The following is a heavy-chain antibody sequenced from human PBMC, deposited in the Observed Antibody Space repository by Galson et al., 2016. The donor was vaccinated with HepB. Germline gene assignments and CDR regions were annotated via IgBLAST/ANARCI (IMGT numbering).Heavy chain of an antibody. V-gene: IGHV4-59*11. D-gene: IGHD1-20*01. CDR2: THSSGHS. Sequence: SETLSLTCAVSDESIMTPYWSWIRQSPGKGLEWLGYTHSSGHSKYNPSLTSRVTMSLDTSRSRVSLWLGSVTAADTAVYFCARGTRFSYKWSFDSWGQGAVVTGSS. CDR3: ARGTRFSYKWSFDS. J-gene: IGHJ4*02. CDR1: DESIMTPY.